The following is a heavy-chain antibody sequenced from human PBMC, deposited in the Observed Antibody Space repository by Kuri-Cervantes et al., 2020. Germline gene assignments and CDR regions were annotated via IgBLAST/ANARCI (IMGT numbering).Heavy chain of an antibody. CDR3: ARDEVATKNAFDI. Sequence: GGSLRLSCAASGFTFSDHYTDWVRQAPGKGLEWVAVISYDGSNKYYADSVKGRFTISRDNSKNTLYLQMNSLRAEDTAVYYCARDEVATKNAFDIWGQGTMVTVSS. V-gene: IGHV3-30*01. J-gene: IGHJ3*02. CDR2: ISYDGSNK. D-gene: IGHD5-12*01. CDR1: GFTFSDHY.